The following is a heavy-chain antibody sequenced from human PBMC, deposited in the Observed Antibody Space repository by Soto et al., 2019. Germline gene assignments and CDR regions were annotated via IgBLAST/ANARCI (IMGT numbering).Heavy chain of an antibody. CDR2: IYYSGST. V-gene: IGHV4-31*03. CDR1: GGSISSGGYY. Sequence: SETLSLTCTVSGGSISSGGYYWSWIRQHPGKGLEWIGYIYYSGSTYYNPSLKSRVTISVDTSKNQFSLKLSSVTAAGTAVYYCARTGTEPYYFDYWGQGTLVTVSS. CDR3: ARTGTEPYYFDY. D-gene: IGHD1-1*01. J-gene: IGHJ4*02.